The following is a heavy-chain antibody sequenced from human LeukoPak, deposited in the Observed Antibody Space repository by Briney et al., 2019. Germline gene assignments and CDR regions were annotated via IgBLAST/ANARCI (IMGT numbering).Heavy chain of an antibody. CDR2: ISSSSSYT. D-gene: IGHD1-26*01. CDR1: GFTFSDYY. J-gene: IGHJ4*02. CDR3: ASPGSGSYYFDY. V-gene: IGHV3-11*06. Sequence: PGGSLRLSCAASGFTFSDYYMSWIRQAPGKGLEWVSYISSSSSYTNYADSVKGRFTISRDNAKNSLYLQMNSLRAEDTAVYYCASPGSGSYYFDYWGQGTLVTVSS.